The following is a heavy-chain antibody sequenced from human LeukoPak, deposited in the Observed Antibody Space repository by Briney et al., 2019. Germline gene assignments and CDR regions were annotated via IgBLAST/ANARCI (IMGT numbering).Heavy chain of an antibody. CDR1: GGTFSSYA. V-gene: IGHV1-69*13. CDR3: ARGSTTEQENYYYYYGMDV. CDR2: IIPIFGTA. Sequence: SVKASCKASGGTFSSYAISWVRQAPGQGLEWMGGIIPIFGTANYAQKFQGRVTITADESTSTAYMELSSLRSEDTAVYYCARGSTTEQENYYYYYGMDVWGKGTTVTVSS. J-gene: IGHJ6*04. D-gene: IGHD4-17*01.